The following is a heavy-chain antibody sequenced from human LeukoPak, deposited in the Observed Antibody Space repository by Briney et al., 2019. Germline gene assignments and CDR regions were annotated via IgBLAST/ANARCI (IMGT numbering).Heavy chain of an antibody. CDR3: ASLSMIVVGRIDY. CDR1: GGSLSGYY. D-gene: IGHD3-22*01. Sequence: SETLSLTCAVYGGSLSGYYWSWIRQPPGKGLEWIGEINHSGSFNYNSSLKSRVTISVDTSKNQFSLKLSSVTAADTAVYYCASLSMIVVGRIDYWGQGTLVTVSS. J-gene: IGHJ4*02. V-gene: IGHV4-34*01. CDR2: INHSGSF.